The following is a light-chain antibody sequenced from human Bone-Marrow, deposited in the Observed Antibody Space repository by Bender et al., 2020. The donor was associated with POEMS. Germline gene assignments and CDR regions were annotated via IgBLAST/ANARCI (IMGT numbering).Light chain of an antibody. V-gene: IGLV2-14*02. Sequence: QSALTQPASVSGSPGQSITISCTGTSSDVGSFNPVSWYKHHPGKAPKLMIYDVSNRPSGVSDRFSGSKSGNTASLAISGLQAEDEADYYCQSYDISLNGYVVFGGGTKLTVL. CDR1: SSDVGSFNP. CDR3: QSYDISLNGYVV. J-gene: IGLJ2*01. CDR2: DVS.